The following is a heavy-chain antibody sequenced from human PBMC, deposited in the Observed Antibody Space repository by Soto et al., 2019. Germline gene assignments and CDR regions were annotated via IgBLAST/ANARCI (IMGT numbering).Heavy chain of an antibody. CDR2: IIPIFGTA. J-gene: IGHJ4*02. Sequence: SEYVSRKASSATIRSQCINFVCQAPGQGLEWMGGIIPIFGTANYAQKFQGRVTITADESTSTAYMELSSLRSEDTAVYYCASGYRRYYFAYSGRG. CDR1: SATIRSQC. CDR3: ASGYRRYYFAY. D-gene: IGHD6-25*01. V-gene: IGHV1-69*13.